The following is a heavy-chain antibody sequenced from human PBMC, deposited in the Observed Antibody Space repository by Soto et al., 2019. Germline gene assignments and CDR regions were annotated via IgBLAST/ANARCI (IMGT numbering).Heavy chain of an antibody. V-gene: IGHV1-3*01. CDR1: GYTFTSYA. Sequence: GASVKVSCKASGYTFTSYAMHWVRQAPGQRLEWMGWINAGNGNTKYSQKFQGRVTITRDTSASTAYMELSSLRSEDTAVYYCARDPHVLRFLESSHYMDVWGKGTTVTVSS. J-gene: IGHJ6*03. CDR2: INAGNGNT. D-gene: IGHD3-3*01. CDR3: ARDPHVLRFLESSHYMDV.